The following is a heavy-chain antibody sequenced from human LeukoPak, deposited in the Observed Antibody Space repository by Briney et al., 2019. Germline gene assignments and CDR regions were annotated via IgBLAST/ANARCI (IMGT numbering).Heavy chain of an antibody. CDR1: GFTFSNAW. V-gene: IGHV3-15*01. J-gene: IGHJ4*02. CDR3: TTKPPSWQLVKRGGY. D-gene: IGHD6-13*01. Sequence: GGSLRLSCAASGFTFSNAWMSWVRQAPGKGLEWVGRIKSKTDGGTTDHAAPVKGRFTISRDDSKNTLYLQMNSLKTEDTAVYYCTTKPPSWQLVKRGGYWGQGTLVTVSS. CDR2: IKSKTDGGTT.